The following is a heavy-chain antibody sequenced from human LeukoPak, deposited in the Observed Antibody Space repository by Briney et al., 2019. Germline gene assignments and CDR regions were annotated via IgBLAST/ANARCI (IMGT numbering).Heavy chain of an antibody. Sequence: PGGSLGLSCTPSGFTFGDYAMSWFRQAQGKGLGGVGFIRSKAYGGTTEYAASVKGRFTISRDDSKSIAYLQMNSLKTEDTAVYYCTRLLRYFDWSFFDYWGQGTLVTVSS. CDR2: IRSKAYGGTT. D-gene: IGHD3-9*01. J-gene: IGHJ4*02. CDR1: GFTFGDYA. CDR3: TRLLRYFDWSFFDY. V-gene: IGHV3-49*03.